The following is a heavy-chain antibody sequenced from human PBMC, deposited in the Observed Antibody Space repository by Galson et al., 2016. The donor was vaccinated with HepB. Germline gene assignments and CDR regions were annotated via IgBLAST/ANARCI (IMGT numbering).Heavy chain of an antibody. J-gene: IGHJ4*02. D-gene: IGHD6-13*01. V-gene: IGHV1-18*01. Sequence: SVKVSCKASGYSFISHGISWVRQAPGQGLEWMGWISGCNGNTNYAHKIGGRVTLTTDTHKNIAYVELWSLRSDDTAVYYGSREDALTSSPTLDYWCQGTLVTVSS. CDR1: GYSFISHG. CDR3: SREDALTSSPTLDY. CDR2: ISGCNGNT.